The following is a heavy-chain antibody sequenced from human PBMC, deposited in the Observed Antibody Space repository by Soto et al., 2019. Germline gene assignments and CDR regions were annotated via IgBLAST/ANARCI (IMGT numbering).Heavy chain of an antibody. CDR3: ARADPDASVGY. Sequence: SETLSLTCTVSGGSMSSYYWTWLRQSPGRGLEWIGYISYSGSTYYNPSLKSRVTISADTSKNQFSLRMNSMLAADTAVYYCARADPDASVGYWGQGTLVTVSS. V-gene: IGHV4-59*01. CDR1: GGSMSSYY. CDR2: ISYSGST. J-gene: IGHJ4*02. D-gene: IGHD2-15*01.